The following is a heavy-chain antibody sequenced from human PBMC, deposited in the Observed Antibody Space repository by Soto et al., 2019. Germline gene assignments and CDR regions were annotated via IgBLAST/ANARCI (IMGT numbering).Heavy chain of an antibody. CDR1: GFSFTNYA. CDR2: ISASGSNT. J-gene: IGHJ4*02. Sequence: EVQLLESGGGLVQSGVSLRLSCAASGFSFTNYAMSWVRQAPGKGLEWVSGISASGSNTYYTDSVKGRFTISRDNSKNTLYLQMNNLSVEDKAVYYCADGGEWSFKFESWGQGTLVTVFS. D-gene: IGHD3-3*01. V-gene: IGHV3-23*01. CDR3: ADGGEWSFKFES.